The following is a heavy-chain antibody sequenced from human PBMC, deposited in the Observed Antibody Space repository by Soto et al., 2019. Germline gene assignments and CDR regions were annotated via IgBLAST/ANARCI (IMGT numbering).Heavy chain of an antibody. CDR2: IIPIFPTP. J-gene: IGHJ6*02. Sequence: QVQLVQSGAEVKKPGSSVKISCKASGGSFRTNAFSWVRQAPGQGLEWMGGIIPIFPTPDYAQKFQGRVTITADEFTTTNYMELSSLRSEDTATYYCARDKDRQQLGGNYYYIMDVWGQGTTVTVSS. CDR1: GGSFRTNA. D-gene: IGHD1-1*01. V-gene: IGHV1-69*12. CDR3: ARDKDRQQLGGNYYYIMDV.